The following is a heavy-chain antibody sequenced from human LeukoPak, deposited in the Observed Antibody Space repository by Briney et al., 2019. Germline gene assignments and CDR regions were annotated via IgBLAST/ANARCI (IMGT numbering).Heavy chain of an antibody. CDR2: IYYSGST. D-gene: IGHD2-15*01. CDR1: GGSIGSYY. CDR3: ARFSDTYCSGGSCYSRNFDY. V-gene: IGHV4-59*12. J-gene: IGHJ4*02. Sequence: PSETLSLTCTVSGGSIGSYYWSWIRQPPGKGLEWIGYIYYSGSTNYNPSLKSRVTISVDTSKNQFSLKLSSVTAADTAVYYCARFSDTYCSGGSCYSRNFDYWGQGTLVTVSS.